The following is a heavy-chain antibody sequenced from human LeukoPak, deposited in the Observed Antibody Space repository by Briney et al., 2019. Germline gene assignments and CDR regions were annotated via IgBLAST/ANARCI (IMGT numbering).Heavy chain of an antibody. D-gene: IGHD3-3*01. CDR3: AKDLGDFWSGYYSDY. J-gene: IGHJ4*02. CDR1: GFTFSSYG. V-gene: IGHV3-23*01. Sequence: GGTLRLSCAASGFTFSSYGMNWVRQAPGKGLEWVSGIGPSGAKTYYADSVKGRFTISRDNPKNTVYLQMNSLRADDTAVYYRAKDLGDFWSGYYSDYWGQGTLVTVSS. CDR2: IGPSGAKT.